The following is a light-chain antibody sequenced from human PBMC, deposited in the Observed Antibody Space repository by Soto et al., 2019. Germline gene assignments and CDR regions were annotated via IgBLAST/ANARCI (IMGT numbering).Light chain of an antibody. J-gene: IGKJ1*01. CDR3: QQTYHAPRA. Sequence: DIQMTQSPSSLSASVGDRLTIMCRASQTISNYLNWYQQKPGQAPKLLISATSSLQGGVPSRFSGSRSGTNFTLTISSLQPEDFATYYCQQTYHAPRAFGQGTKVDIK. V-gene: IGKV1-39*01. CDR2: ATS. CDR1: QTISNY.